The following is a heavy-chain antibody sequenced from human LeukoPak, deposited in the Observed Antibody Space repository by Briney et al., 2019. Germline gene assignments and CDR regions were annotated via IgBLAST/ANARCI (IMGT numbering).Heavy chain of an antibody. J-gene: IGHJ4*02. CDR1: GGSVNSGDYY. CDR3: ARGSYYDTSVYLPLDY. Sequence: PSETLSLTCTVSGGSVNSGDYYWSWIRQPPGKGLERIGYMYCSGRTCYIPPLKRRATISVDTSKNQYSLKLNSVTAADTAVYYCARGSYYDTSVYLPLDYWGQRTLVTVSP. D-gene: IGHD3-22*01. V-gene: IGHV4-30-4*01. CDR2: MYCSGRT.